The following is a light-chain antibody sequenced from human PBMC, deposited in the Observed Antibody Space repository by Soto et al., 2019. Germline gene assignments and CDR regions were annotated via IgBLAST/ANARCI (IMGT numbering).Light chain of an antibody. CDR3: GSYTSSTTIVL. CDR1: SSDIGGSNF. J-gene: IGLJ2*01. CDR2: EVT. V-gene: IGLV2-14*01. Sequence: QSALTQPASVSGSPGQSITISCTGTSSDIGGSNFVSWYQHHPGSAPQLIIYEVTNRPSGVSSRFSASKSGNTASLTISGLQPEDEADYYCGSYTSSTTIVLFGGGTKLTVL.